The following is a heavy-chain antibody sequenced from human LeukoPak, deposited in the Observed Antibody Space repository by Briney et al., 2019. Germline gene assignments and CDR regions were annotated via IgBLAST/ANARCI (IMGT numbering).Heavy chain of an antibody. V-gene: IGHV4-4*07. CDR2: IYTSGST. Sequence: SETLSLTCTVSGGSVSSYYWSWIRQPAGKGLEWIGRIYTSGSTNYNPSLKSRVTISVDTSKNQFSLKLSSVTAADTAVYYCARGVQLLSLHLYWYFDLWGRGTLVTVSS. CDR1: GGSVSSYY. D-gene: IGHD2-2*01. CDR3: ARGVQLLSLHLYWYFDL. J-gene: IGHJ2*01.